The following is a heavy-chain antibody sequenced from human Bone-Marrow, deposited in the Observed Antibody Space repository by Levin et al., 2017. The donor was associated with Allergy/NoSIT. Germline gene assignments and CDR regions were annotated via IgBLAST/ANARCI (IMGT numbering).Heavy chain of an antibody. J-gene: IGHJ4*02. V-gene: IGHV4-4*02. D-gene: IGHD6-25*01. Sequence: GSLRLSCAVSGGSISSTNWWSWVRQPPGKGLECIGEIYHSGSTNYNPSLKSRVTISVDKSKNQFSLILSSVTAADTAMYYCARATRSIAAAGRATYYFDYWGQGVLVTVSS. CDR1: GGSISSTNW. CDR2: IYHSGST. CDR3: ARATRSIAAAGRATYYFDY.